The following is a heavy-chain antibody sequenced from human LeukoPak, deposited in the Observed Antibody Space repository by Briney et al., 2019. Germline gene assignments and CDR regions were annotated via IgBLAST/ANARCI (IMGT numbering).Heavy chain of an antibody. J-gene: IGHJ4*02. D-gene: IGHD3-22*01. CDR3: ARDQYYYDSSGYSPFDY. CDR1: GGSISSYY. Sequence: KPSETLSLTCTVSGGSISSYYWSWIRQPAGKGLEWIGRIYTSGSTNYNPSLKSRVTMSVDTSKNQFSLKLSSVTAADTAVYYCARDQYYYDSSGYSPFDYWGQGTLVTVSS. V-gene: IGHV4-4*07. CDR2: IYTSGST.